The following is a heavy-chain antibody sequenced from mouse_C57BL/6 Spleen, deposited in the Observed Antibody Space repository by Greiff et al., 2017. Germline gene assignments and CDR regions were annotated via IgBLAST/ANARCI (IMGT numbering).Heavy chain of an antibody. CDR2: IHPNSGST. CDR1: GYTFTSYW. J-gene: IGHJ1*03. D-gene: IGHD2-1*01. Sequence: QVQLQQPGAELVKPGASVKLSCKASGYTFTSYWMHWVKQRPGQGLEWIGMIHPNSGSTNYNEKFKSKATLTVDKSSSTAYMQLSSLTSEDSAVYYCARAARRGNYWYFDVWGTGTTVTVSS. V-gene: IGHV1-64*01. CDR3: ARAARRGNYWYFDV.